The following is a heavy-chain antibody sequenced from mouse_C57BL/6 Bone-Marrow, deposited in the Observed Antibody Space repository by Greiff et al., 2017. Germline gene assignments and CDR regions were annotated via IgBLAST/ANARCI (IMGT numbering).Heavy chain of an antibody. CDR3: ASVITTVVGAY. V-gene: IGHV5-4*01. D-gene: IGHD1-1*01. CDR2: ISDGGSYT. J-gene: IGHJ3*01. CDR1: GFTFSSYA. Sequence: EVQLVESGGGLVKPGGSLKLSCAASGFTFSSYAMSWVRQTPEKRLEWVATISDGGSYTYYPDNVKGRFTISRDNAKNNLYLQMSHLKSEDTAMYYCASVITTVVGAYWGQGTLVTVSA.